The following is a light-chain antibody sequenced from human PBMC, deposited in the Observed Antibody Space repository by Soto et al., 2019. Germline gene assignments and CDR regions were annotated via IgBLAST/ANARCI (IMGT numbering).Light chain of an antibody. CDR1: QSVGSN. Sequence: EIVMTQSPATLSVSPGERATLSCRASQSVGSNLAWNQQRPGQAPRPLIFGASTRAIGIPPRFSGSGSGTEFTLTISSLQSEDFAVYFCQQYNNWPFTFGRGTKLEIK. J-gene: IGKJ2*01. V-gene: IGKV3-15*01. CDR2: GAS. CDR3: QQYNNWPFT.